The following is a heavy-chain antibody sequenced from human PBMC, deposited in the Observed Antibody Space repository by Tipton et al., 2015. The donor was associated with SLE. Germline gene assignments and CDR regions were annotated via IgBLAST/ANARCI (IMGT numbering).Heavy chain of an antibody. Sequence: GSLRLSCAASGFTFSSYGMHWVRRAPGKGLEWVSVIYSGGSTYYADSVKGRFTISRDNSKNTLYLQMNSLRAEDTAVYYCASGTRIDAFDIWGQGTMVTVSS. CDR2: IYSGGST. CDR3: ASGTRIDAFDI. CDR1: GFTFSSYG. V-gene: IGHV3-NL1*01. J-gene: IGHJ3*02. D-gene: IGHD1-26*01.